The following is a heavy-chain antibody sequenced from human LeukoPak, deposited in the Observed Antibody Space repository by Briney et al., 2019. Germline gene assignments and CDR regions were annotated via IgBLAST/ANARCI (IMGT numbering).Heavy chain of an antibody. Sequence: ASVKVSCKASGYTFTSYGISWVRQAPGQGREWMGWISAYNGNTNYAQKLQGRVTMTTDTSTSTAYMELRSLRSDGTAVYYCARDYYDSRHHAFDIWGQGTMVTVS. CDR1: GYTFTSYG. D-gene: IGHD3-22*01. V-gene: IGHV1-18*01. CDR3: ARDYYDSRHHAFDI. J-gene: IGHJ3*02. CDR2: ISAYNGNT.